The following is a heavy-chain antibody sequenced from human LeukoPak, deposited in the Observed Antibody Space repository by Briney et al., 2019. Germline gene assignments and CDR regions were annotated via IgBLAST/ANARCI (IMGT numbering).Heavy chain of an antibody. CDR1: GFTFSDYW. V-gene: IGHV3-74*01. Sequence: GGSLRLSCAASGFTFSDYWMHWVRQAPGKGLVWVSRISSDGSRVTYADSVKGRFTISRDNAKNTLYLQMNSLRAEDTALYYCAKIADDYGDYEGAMGTNLDYWGQGTLVTVSS. CDR2: ISSDGSRV. D-gene: IGHD4-17*01. CDR3: AKIADDYGDYEGAMGTNLDY. J-gene: IGHJ4*02.